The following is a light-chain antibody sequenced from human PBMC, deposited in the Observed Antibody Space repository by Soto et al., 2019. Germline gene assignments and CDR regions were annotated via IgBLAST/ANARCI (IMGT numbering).Light chain of an antibody. V-gene: IGKV3-20*01. CDR3: QHYGSTPPMYT. Sequence: EIVLTQSPGTLSVSPGERATLSCRASQSVSSNSLVWYQQKPGQAPRLLIYGASIRATGIPDRFSGSGSGTDFTLTISRLEPEDCGVFYCQHYGSTPPMYTFGQGTKLEIK. CDR1: QSVSSNS. J-gene: IGKJ2*01. CDR2: GAS.